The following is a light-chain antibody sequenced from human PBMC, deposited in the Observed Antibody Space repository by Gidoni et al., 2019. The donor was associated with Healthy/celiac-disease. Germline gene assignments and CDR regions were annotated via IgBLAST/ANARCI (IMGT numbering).Light chain of an antibody. V-gene: IGKV4-1*01. CDR3: QQYYSTPWT. Sequence: DIVMTQSPDSLAVSLGERATINCKSSQSVLYSSNNKNYFAWYQQTPGQPPKLLIYWASTRESGGPDRFSGSGSGTDFTLTISSLQAEDVAVYYCQQYYSTPWTFXQXTKVXIK. CDR2: WAS. J-gene: IGKJ1*01. CDR1: QSVLYSSNNKNY.